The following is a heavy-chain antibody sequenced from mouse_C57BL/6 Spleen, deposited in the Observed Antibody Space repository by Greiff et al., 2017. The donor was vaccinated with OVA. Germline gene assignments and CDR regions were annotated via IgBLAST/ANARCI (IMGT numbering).Heavy chain of an antibody. J-gene: IGHJ2*01. CDR3: ARWFYDGVYFDN. CDR1: GFTFTDYY. V-gene: IGHV7-3*01. Sequence: EVKVVESGGGLVQPGGSLSLSCAASGFTFTDYYMSWVRQPPGKALEWLGFIRNKANGYTTEYSASVKGRFTISRDNSQSILYLQMNALRAQGSATYYCARWFYDGVYFDNWGEGTTLTDSS. CDR2: IRNKANGYTT. D-gene: IGHD2-3*01.